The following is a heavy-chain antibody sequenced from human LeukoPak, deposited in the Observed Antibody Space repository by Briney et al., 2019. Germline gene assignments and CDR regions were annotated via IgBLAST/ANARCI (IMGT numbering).Heavy chain of an antibody. CDR2: IYYSRST. Sequence: PSETLSLTCTVSGGSISSYYWSWIRKPPGKGLEWIGYIYYSRSTNYNPSLKSRVTISVDTSKKQFSLKLSSVTAADTAVNYWARKTRGYSYGTGGWFDPWGQGTLVTVSS. V-gene: IGHV4-59*01. D-gene: IGHD5-18*01. CDR1: GGSISSYY. J-gene: IGHJ5*02. CDR3: ARKTRGYSYGTGGWFDP.